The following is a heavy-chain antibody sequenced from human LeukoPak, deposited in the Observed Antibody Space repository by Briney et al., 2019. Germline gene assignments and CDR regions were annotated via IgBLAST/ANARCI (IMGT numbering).Heavy chain of an antibody. Sequence: ASVKVSCKASGYTFTRYYMHWVRQAPGQGLEWMGRINPNSGGTNYAQKFQGRVTMTRDTSISTAYMELSRLRSDDTAVYYCATDSRTYYYGSGSYPLNYFDYWGQGTLVTVSS. D-gene: IGHD3-10*01. J-gene: IGHJ4*02. CDR3: ATDSRTYYYGSGSYPLNYFDY. CDR1: GYTFTRYY. CDR2: INPNSGGT. V-gene: IGHV1-2*06.